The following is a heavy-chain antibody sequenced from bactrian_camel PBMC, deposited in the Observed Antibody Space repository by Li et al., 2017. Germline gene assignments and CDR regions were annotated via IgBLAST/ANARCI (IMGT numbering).Heavy chain of an antibody. CDR2: IDSGGST. J-gene: IGHJ4*01. D-gene: IGHD4*01. CDR1: GNIGTPDY. Sequence: QLVESGGGSVQTGGSLRLSCDASGNIGTPDYMSWFRQAPGKEREGVAAIDSGGSTRYASSVKDRFFISKDRAERTLYLQMNKLKPEDAAMYYCAARQCDFYRATKWNEYDYWGQGTQVTVS. CDR3: AARQCDFYRATKWNEYDY. V-gene: IGHV3S53*01.